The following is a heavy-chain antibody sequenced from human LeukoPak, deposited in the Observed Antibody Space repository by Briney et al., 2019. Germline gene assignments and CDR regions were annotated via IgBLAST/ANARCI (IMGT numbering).Heavy chain of an antibody. CDR3: ARQPNGGYEGDYFDY. V-gene: IGHV3-7*01. CDR2: IKQDGSER. Sequence: PGGSLRLSCAASGFTFSAYWMSWVRQAPGKGLEWVATIKQDGSERFYVGSVKGRFTISRDNAKSSRFLQMNSLRAEDTAVYYCARQPNGGYEGDYFDYWGQGTLVTVSS. D-gene: IGHD5-12*01. J-gene: IGHJ4*02. CDR1: GFTFSAYW.